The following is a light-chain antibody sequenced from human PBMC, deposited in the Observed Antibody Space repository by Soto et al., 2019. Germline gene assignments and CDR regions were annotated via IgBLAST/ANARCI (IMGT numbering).Light chain of an antibody. V-gene: IGLV2-14*01. J-gene: IGLJ3*02. CDR3: NSYTRSSTWV. CDR2: EVS. CDR1: SSDVGAYKY. Sequence: QSALTQPASVSGSPGQSITISCTGTSSDVGAYKYVSWYQQHPGKAPKLMIYEVSNRPSGVSIRFSGSKSGNTASLTISGLQPEDEADYYCNSYTRSSTWVFGGGTKLTVL.